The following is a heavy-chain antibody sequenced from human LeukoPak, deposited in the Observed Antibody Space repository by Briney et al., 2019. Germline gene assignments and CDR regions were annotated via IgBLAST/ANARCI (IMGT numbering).Heavy chain of an antibody. CDR2: ISSSSSYI. CDR3: ARDNVGAFDY. V-gene: IGHV3-21*01. Sequence: GGSLRLSCAASGFTFSSYSVNWVRQAPGKGLEWVSSISSSSSYIYYADSVRGRFTISRDNAKNSLYLQMNSLRAEDTAVYYCARDNVGAFDYWGQGTLVTVSS. D-gene: IGHD1-26*01. CDR1: GFTFSSYS. J-gene: IGHJ4*02.